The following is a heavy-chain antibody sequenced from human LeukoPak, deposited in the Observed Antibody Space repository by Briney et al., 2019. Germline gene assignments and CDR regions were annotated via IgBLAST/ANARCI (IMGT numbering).Heavy chain of an antibody. CDR3: ARERYGDYAYYFDY. J-gene: IGHJ4*02. Sequence: PRRSLSLSCAASGFTLSSYGMHWVRQAPSKGLESVAIIGFDGSNKYYADSVKGRFTIPRDNSKNTLYLQMNSLRAEDTAVYYCARERYGDYAYYFDYWGQGTLVTVSS. V-gene: IGHV3-33*01. CDR1: GFTLSSYG. CDR2: IGFDGSNK. D-gene: IGHD4-17*01.